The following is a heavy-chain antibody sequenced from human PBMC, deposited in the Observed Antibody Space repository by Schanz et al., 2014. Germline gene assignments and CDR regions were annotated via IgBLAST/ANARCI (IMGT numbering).Heavy chain of an antibody. J-gene: IGHJ4*02. CDR2: VSSDGNND. Sequence: VQLVESGGGVVQPGRSLRLSCAASGFTFSTHAMHWVRQAPGKGLEWVALVSSDGNNDYYTDSVKGRFTISRDNSKNTVHLQMNSLRAEDTAVYYCARKVVATIGGYYDNWGQGTLXIVSS. CDR1: GFTFSTHA. D-gene: IGHD5-12*01. CDR3: ARKVVATIGGYYDN. V-gene: IGHV3-30*03.